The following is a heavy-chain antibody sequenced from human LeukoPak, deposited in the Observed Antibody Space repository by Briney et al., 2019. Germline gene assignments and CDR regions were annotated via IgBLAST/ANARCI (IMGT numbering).Heavy chain of an antibody. CDR1: GFTFSSYA. CDR3: AKDVLYTSMIVVVITAFDY. D-gene: IGHD3-22*01. CDR2: ISGSGGST. V-gene: IGHV3-23*01. J-gene: IGHJ4*02. Sequence: PGESLRLSCAASGFTFSSYAMSWVRQAPGKGLEWVSAISGSGGSTYYADSVKGRFTISRDNSKNTLYLQMNSLRAEDTAVYYCAKDVLYTSMIVVVITAFDYWGQGTLVTVSS.